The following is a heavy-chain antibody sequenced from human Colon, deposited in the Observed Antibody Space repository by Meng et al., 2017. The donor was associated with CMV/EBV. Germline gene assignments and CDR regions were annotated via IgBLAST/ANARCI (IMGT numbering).Heavy chain of an antibody. J-gene: IGHJ4*02. Sequence: SVKVSCKASGYTFTTYTMAWVRQAPGQGLEWMGLISPYNGNTKYAQRLQDRVTMTTDTSTRTAYMELRSLRSDDTAVYYCARETRYSYGPSDYWGQGTLVTVSS. V-gene: IGHV1-18*01. CDR1: GYTFTTYT. CDR3: ARETRYSYGPSDY. CDR2: ISPYNGNT. D-gene: IGHD5-18*01.